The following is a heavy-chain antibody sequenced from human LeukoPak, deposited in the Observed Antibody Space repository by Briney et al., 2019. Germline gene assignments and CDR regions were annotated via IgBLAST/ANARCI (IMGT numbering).Heavy chain of an antibody. J-gene: IGHJ5*02. D-gene: IGHD3-22*01. CDR1: GFTFSSYA. Sequence: GGSLRLSCAASGFTFSSYAMSWVRQAPGKGLEWVSAISGSGGSTYYADSVKGRFTISRDNSKNTLYLQMNSLRAEDTAVYYCAKDRYDSSGFNWFDPGAREPWSPSPQ. CDR3: AKDRYDSSGFNWFDP. CDR2: ISGSGGST. V-gene: IGHV3-23*01.